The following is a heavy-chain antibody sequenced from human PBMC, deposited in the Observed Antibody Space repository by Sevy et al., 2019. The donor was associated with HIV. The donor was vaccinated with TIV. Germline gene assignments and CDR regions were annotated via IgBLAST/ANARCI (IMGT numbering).Heavy chain of an antibody. J-gene: IGHJ4*02. CDR3: ARLAYDSSGYYSLISFDY. CDR1: GGSISSSSYY. Sequence: SETLSLTCTVSGGSISSSSYYWGWIRQPPGKGLEWIGSIYYSGSTYYNPSLKSRVTISVDTSKKQFSLKLSSVTAADTVVYYCARLAYDSSGYYSLISFDYWGQGTLVTVSS. CDR2: IYYSGST. D-gene: IGHD3-22*01. V-gene: IGHV4-39*01.